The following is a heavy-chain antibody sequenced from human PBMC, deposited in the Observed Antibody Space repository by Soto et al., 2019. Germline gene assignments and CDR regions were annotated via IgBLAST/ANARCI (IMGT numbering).Heavy chain of an antibody. J-gene: IGHJ3*01. CDR2: IIPMLTVT. CDR1: GGTFNTYT. D-gene: IGHD2-2*01. Sequence: QVHLIQSGAEVKKPGSSVKVSCKAAGGTFNTYTLIWVRQAPGHGLEWMGRIIPMLTVTNSAQKFQGILTLTADKSTGTAFMELTSLRSDDTAVYYCSIGSWSAETFDVWGQGTMVTVSS. CDR3: SIGSWSAETFDV. V-gene: IGHV1-69*02.